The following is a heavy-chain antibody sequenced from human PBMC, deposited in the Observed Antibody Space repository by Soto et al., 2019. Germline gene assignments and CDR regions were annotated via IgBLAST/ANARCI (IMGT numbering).Heavy chain of an antibody. J-gene: IGHJ3*02. CDR2: IIPIFGTA. V-gene: IGHV1-69*13. CDR1: GGTFSSYA. CDR3: ARLSSKSIAVFAFDI. D-gene: IGHD6-6*01. Sequence: ASVKVSCKASGGTFSSYAISWVRQAPEQGLEWMGGIIPIFGTANYAQKFQGRVTITADESTSTAYMELSSLRSEDTAVYYCARLSSKSIAVFAFDIWGQGTMVTVSS.